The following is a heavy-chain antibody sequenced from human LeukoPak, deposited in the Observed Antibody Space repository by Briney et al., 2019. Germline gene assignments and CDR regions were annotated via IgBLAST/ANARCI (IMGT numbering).Heavy chain of an antibody. V-gene: IGHV4-59*12. CDR1: GGSISSYY. Sequence: SETLSLTCTVSGGSISSYYWSWIRQPPGKGLEWIAYIYYSGSTNYNPSLKSRVTISVDTSKNQFSLKLSSVTAADTAVYYCAREVVAAAGTVDYWGQGILVTVSS. CDR2: IYYSGST. D-gene: IGHD6-13*01. CDR3: AREVVAAAGTVDY. J-gene: IGHJ4*02.